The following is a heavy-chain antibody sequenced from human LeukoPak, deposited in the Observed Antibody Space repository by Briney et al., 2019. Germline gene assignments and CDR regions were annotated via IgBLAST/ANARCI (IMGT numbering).Heavy chain of an antibody. V-gene: IGHV3-20*04. CDR2: INWNGRIT. J-gene: IGHJ6*03. CDR1: GFTFDDYA. D-gene: IGHD5-18*01. Sequence: PGGTLRLSCAASGFTFDDYAMNWVRQVPGRGLESVSGINWNGRITEYADSVKDRFTISRQNTKNSLYLYMNNLGGEDTAVYFCARGSVQLWLRDTYYYMDVWGKGTTVTVSS. CDR3: ARGSVQLWLRDTYYYMDV.